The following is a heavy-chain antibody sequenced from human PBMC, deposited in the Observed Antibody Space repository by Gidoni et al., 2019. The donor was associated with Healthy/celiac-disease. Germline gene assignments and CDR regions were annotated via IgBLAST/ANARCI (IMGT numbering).Heavy chain of an antibody. V-gene: IGHV3-30-3*01. D-gene: IGHD6-19*01. CDR2: ISYDGSNK. CDR1: GFTFSSYA. Sequence: QVQLVESGGGVVQPGRSLRLSFAAPGFTFSSYAMHWVRQAPGKGLEWVAVISYDGSNKYYADSVKGRFTISRDNSKNTLYLQMNSLRAEDTAVYYCARDLTQQWLLFPGYWGQGTLVTVSS. J-gene: IGHJ4*02. CDR3: ARDLTQQWLLFPGY.